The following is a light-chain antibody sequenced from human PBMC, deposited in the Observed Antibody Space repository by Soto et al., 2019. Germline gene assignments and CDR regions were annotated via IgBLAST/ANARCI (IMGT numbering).Light chain of an antibody. J-gene: IGLJ3*02. Sequence: QSVLTQPPSASGSPGQSVTISCTGTSSDVGGYNYVSWYQQHPGKAPKLMIYEVSKRPSGVPDRFSGSKSGNTASLTVSGLQAEDAADYYCSSYAGSSNFAIVVFGGGTKLTVL. CDR2: EVS. CDR3: SSYAGSSNFAIVV. V-gene: IGLV2-8*01. CDR1: SSDVGGYNY.